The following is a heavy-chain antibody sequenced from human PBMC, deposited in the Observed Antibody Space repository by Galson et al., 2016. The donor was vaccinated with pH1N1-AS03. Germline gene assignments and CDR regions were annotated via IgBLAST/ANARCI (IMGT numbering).Heavy chain of an antibody. CDR1: GSTFKSHG. CDR2: ISVYTGKT. D-gene: IGHD3-16*01. Sequence: QSGAEVKKPGASVKVSCKASGSTFKSHGISWVRQAPGQGLEWMGWISVYTGKTNYAQKFQGRVTMTTDTSTSTAYMELRSLISDDTAVYYCARGGDQKDYWGQGTLVTVSS. V-gene: IGHV1-18*01. J-gene: IGHJ4*02. CDR3: ARGGDQKDY.